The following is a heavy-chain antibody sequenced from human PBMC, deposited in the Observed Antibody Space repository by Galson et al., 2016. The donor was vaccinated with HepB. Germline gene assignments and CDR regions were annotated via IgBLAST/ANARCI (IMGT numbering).Heavy chain of an antibody. Sequence: CAISGDIVSSSSAAWNWIRQSPSRGLEWLGRTYYRSKWYNDYALSVKSRISIDPDTSKNQFSLQLNSVTPEDTAVYYCAASYFDSSGYAEGFDYWGQGTLVTVSS. CDR3: AASYFDSSGYAEGFDY. CDR2: TYYRSKWYN. CDR1: GDIVSSSSAA. V-gene: IGHV6-1*01. J-gene: IGHJ4*02. D-gene: IGHD3-22*01.